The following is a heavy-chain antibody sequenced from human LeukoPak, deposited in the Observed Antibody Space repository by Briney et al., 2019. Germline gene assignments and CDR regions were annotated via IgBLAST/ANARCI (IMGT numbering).Heavy chain of an antibody. CDR2: ISGSAYST. CDR3: ARNTSVLKLGDAFDI. D-gene: IGHD1-14*01. Sequence: SGGSLRLSCAASGFTFSSYVMTWVRQAPGKGLEWISAISGSAYSTSYADSVKGRFTISRDNSKNTLYLQMNSLRAEDTAIYYCARNTSVLKLGDAFDIWGQGTMVTVSS. J-gene: IGHJ3*02. V-gene: IGHV3-23*01. CDR1: GFTFSSYV.